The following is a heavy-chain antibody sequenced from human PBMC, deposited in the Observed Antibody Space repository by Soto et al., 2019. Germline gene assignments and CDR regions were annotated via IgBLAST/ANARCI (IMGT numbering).Heavy chain of an antibody. V-gene: IGHV3-23*04. J-gene: IGHJ4*02. D-gene: IGHD3-3*01. CDR1: GFSFASFA. Sequence: DVRLAESGGGLVQPGGSLRLSCTTSGFSFASFAMTWVRQAPGKGLEWVATISGSDGKTYYADSVKGRFSISRDTSMNTLYLQMNSLRADDTAIYYCEKWSYLDYWGQGTRVTVSS. CDR2: ISGSDGKT. CDR3: EKWSYLDY.